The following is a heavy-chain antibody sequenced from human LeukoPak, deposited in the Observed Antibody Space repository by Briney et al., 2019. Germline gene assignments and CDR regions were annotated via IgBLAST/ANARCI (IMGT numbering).Heavy chain of an antibody. V-gene: IGHV5-51*01. CDR2: IYPGDSDT. CDR3: ARHHRDEILTGYYGRIHFDY. J-gene: IGHJ4*02. Sequence: GESVKISCKGSGYSFTSYWIGWVRQMPGKGLEWMGIIYPGDSDTRYSPSFQGQVTISADKSISTAYLQWSSLKASDTAMYYCARHHRDEILTGYYGRIHFDYWGQGTLVTVSS. D-gene: IGHD3-9*01. CDR1: GYSFTSYW.